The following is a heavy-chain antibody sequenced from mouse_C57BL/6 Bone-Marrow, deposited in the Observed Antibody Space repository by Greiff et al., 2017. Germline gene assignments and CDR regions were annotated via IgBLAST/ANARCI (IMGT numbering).Heavy chain of an antibody. V-gene: IGHV1-55*01. CDR3: ARKIYYGSSPDY. CDR1: GYTFTSYW. D-gene: IGHD1-1*01. Sequence: QVQLQQSGAELVKPGASVKMSCKASGYTFTSYWITWVKQRPGQGLEWIGDIYPGRGSTNYNEKFKSKATLTVDTSSSTAYMQLSSLTSEDSAVYYCARKIYYGSSPDYWGQGTTLTGSS. J-gene: IGHJ2*01. CDR2: IYPGRGST.